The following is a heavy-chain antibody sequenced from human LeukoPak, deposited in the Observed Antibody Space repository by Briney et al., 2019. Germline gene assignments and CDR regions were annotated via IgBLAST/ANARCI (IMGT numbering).Heavy chain of an antibody. CDR3: AREPPIDDSAFDY. D-gene: IGHD3-10*01. J-gene: IGHJ4*02. V-gene: IGHV3-30*14. Sequence: GRSLRLSCAASGFTFSSYAMHWVRQAPGKGLEWVAVISYDGSNKYYADSVKGRFTISRDNSKNTLYLQMNSLRAEDTAVYYCAREPPIDDSAFDYWGQGTLVTVS. CDR2: ISYDGSNK. CDR1: GFTFSSYA.